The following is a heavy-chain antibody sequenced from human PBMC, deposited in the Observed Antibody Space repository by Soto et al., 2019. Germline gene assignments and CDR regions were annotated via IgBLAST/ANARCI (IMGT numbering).Heavy chain of an antibody. Sequence: QVQLQESGPGLVKPSQTLSLTCTVSGGSISSGGYYWSWIRQHPGKGLEWIGYIYYSGSTYYNPSLKSRVTISVDTSKNQFSLKLSSVTAAETAVYYCARGGYRYGSGSSDCFDPWGQGTLVTVSS. CDR1: GGSISSGGYY. CDR3: ARGGYRYGSGSSDCFDP. J-gene: IGHJ5*02. CDR2: IYYSGST. V-gene: IGHV4-31*03. D-gene: IGHD3-10*01.